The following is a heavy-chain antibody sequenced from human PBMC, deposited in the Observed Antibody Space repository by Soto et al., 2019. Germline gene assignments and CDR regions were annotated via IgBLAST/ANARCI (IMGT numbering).Heavy chain of an antibody. CDR1: GASISSDDYY. V-gene: IGHV4-30-4*01. CDR2: ISYSGST. Sequence: QVQLQESGPGLVKPSQTLSLTCSISGASISSDDYYWSWFRQPPGKGLEWIGYISYSGSTYYNPYLKSRITISVDTSKTQFSLILSSVTAADTAVFYCAREVNNYYGMDVWGQGTTVTVSS. CDR3: AREVNNYYGMDV. J-gene: IGHJ6*02.